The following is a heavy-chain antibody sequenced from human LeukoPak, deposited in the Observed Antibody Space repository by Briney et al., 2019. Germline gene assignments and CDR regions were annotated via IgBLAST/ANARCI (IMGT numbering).Heavy chain of an antibody. D-gene: IGHD2-8*01. Sequence: SETLSLTCTVSGGSISSSSYYWGWIRQPPGKGLEWIGYIYYSGSTNYNPSLKSRVTISVDTSKNQFSLKLSSVTAAYTAVYYCARGGLNGAFDIWGQGTMVTVSS. CDR1: GGSISSSSYY. CDR3: ARGGLNGAFDI. V-gene: IGHV4-61*05. CDR2: IYYSGST. J-gene: IGHJ3*02.